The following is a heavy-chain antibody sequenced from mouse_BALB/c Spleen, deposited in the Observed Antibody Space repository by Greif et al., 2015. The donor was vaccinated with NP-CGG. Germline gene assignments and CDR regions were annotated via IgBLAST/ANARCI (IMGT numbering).Heavy chain of an antibody. J-gene: IGHJ4*01. CDR3: ARDNSYYAMDY. V-gene: IGHV1-63*02. CDR2: IYPGGGYT. D-gene: IGHD1-3*01. Sequence: QVQLKESGAELVRPGTSVKISCKASGYTFTNYWLGWVKQRPGHGLEWIGDIYPGGGYTNYNEKFKGKATLTADTSSSTAYMQLSSLTSEDSAVYFCARDNSYYAMDYWGQGTSVTVSS. CDR1: GYTFTNYW.